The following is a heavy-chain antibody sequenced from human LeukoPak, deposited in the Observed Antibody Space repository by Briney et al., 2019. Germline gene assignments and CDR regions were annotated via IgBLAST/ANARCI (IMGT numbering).Heavy chain of an antibody. J-gene: IGHJ4*02. CDR1: GYTFTSYA. CDR2: INAGNGNT. CDR3: ATDLQVVAATHLDY. Sequence: ASVKVSCKASGYTFTSYAMHWVRQAPGQRLEWMGWINAGNGNTKYSQKFQGRVTITRDTSASTAYMELSSLRSEDTAVYYCATDLQVVAATHLDYWGQGTLVTVSS. V-gene: IGHV1-3*01. D-gene: IGHD2-15*01.